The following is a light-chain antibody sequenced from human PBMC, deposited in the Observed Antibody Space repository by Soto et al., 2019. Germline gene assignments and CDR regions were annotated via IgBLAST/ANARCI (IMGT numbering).Light chain of an antibody. J-gene: IGKJ3*01. CDR3: QQCYRTPQT. CDR1: QSISSY. CDR2: AAS. V-gene: IGKV1-39*01. Sequence: DIQMTQSPSSLSASVGDRVTITCRASQSISSYLNWYQQKPGKAPKLLIYAASSLQSGVPSRFSGSGSGTDFTLTISSLQPEDFATYYCQQCYRTPQTFLSGTRVDIK.